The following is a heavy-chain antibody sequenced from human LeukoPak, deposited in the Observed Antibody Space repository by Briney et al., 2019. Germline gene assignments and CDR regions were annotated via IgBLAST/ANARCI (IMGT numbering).Heavy chain of an antibody. D-gene: IGHD3-16*02. CDR3: AREGGFGYDDAFDT. J-gene: IGHJ3*02. V-gene: IGHV3-11*04. CDR1: GFTFSDYY. CDR2: ISGSGSSI. Sequence: GGSLRLSCAASGFTFSDYYMSWIRQAPGKGLEWISYISGSGSSIFYADSLQGRFTVSRDNAKNSVYLQMNSLRAEDTAVYYCAREGGFGYDDAFDTWGHGTTVTVSS.